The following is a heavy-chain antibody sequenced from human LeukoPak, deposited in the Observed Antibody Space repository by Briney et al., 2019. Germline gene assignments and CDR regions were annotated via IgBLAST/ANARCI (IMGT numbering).Heavy chain of an antibody. CDR1: GGTFSSNA. CDR2: IIPLLDIA. D-gene: IGHD3-22*01. V-gene: IGHV1-69*10. J-gene: IGHJ4*02. Sequence: SVKVSCKASGGTFSSNAVNWVRQAPGQGLEWMGAIIPLLDIANYAQKFQGRVTITADKSTGTGYMQLSSLRSEDTAVYYCVVTTRSMSFDYWGQGTLVTVSS. CDR3: VVTTRSMSFDY.